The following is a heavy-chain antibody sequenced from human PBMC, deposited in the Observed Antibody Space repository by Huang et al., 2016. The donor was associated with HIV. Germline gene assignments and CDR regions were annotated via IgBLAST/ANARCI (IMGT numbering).Heavy chain of an antibody. CDR3: ARGTLLGGQDDVFDV. CDR2: INRSGST. CDR1: GGSLRDYY. Sequence: QVQLQQWDAGVLKPSETLSLTCAIYGGSLRDYYWSWLRQSPGRGMEWIGEINRSGSTNYNPSLKSRVIMSADTSKKQFSLKLSLVSAVDAAVYYCARGTLLGGQDDVFDVWGQGTMVFVSS. J-gene: IGHJ3*01. V-gene: IGHV4-34*01.